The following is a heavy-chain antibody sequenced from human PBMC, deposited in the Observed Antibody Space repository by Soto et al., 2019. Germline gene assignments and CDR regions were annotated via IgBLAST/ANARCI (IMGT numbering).Heavy chain of an antibody. V-gene: IGHV3-23*01. Sequence: PGGSLRLSCAASGFSFSDYSMNWVRQAPGEGLEWVSAIGGSGSSTDYADSVKGRFTISRDNSKKTLYLQMNSLRAEDTAVYYCARDPTGENWFDPWGQGTLVTVSS. D-gene: IGHD4-17*01. CDR1: GFSFSDYS. J-gene: IGHJ5*02. CDR3: ARDPTGENWFDP. CDR2: IGGSGSST.